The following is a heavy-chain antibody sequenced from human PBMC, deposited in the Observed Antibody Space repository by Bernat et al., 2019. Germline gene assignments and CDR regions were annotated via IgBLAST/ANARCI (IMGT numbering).Heavy chain of an antibody. CDR1: GFTFSSYA. CDR3: ARYGVVPAAIPFDY. Sequence: QVQLVESGGGVVQPGRSLRLSCAASGFTFSSYAMHWVRQAPGKGLEWVAVISYDGSNKYYADSVKGRFTISRDNSKNTLYLQMNSLRAEDTAVYYCARYGVVPAAIPFDYWGQGTLVTVSS. V-gene: IGHV3-30*01. D-gene: IGHD2-2*02. CDR2: ISYDGSNK. J-gene: IGHJ4*02.